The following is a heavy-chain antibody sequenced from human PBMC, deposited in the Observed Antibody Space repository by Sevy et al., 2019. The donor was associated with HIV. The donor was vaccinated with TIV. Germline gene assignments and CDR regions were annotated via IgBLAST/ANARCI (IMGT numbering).Heavy chain of an antibody. Sequence: SETLSLTCTVSGGSISSSSYYWGWIRQPPGKGLEWIGSIYYSGSTYYNPSLKSRVTISVDTSKNQFSLKLSSVTAADTAVYYCARHDYGDYDPYYFDYWGQGTLVTASS. CDR1: GGSISSSSYY. CDR3: ARHDYGDYDPYYFDY. D-gene: IGHD4-17*01. J-gene: IGHJ4*02. V-gene: IGHV4-39*01. CDR2: IYYSGST.